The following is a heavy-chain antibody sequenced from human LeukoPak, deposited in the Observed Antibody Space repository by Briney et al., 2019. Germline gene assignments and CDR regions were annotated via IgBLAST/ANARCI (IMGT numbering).Heavy chain of an antibody. D-gene: IGHD6-19*01. J-gene: IGHJ4*02. CDR3: ARGRIAVADPPDY. Sequence: SETLSLTCAVYGGSFSGYYWSWIRQPPGKGLEWIGEINHSGSTNYNPSLKSRVTISVDTSKNQFSLKLSSVTTADTAVYYCARGRIAVADPPDYWGQGTLVTVSS. CDR1: GGSFSGYY. CDR2: INHSGST. V-gene: IGHV4-34*01.